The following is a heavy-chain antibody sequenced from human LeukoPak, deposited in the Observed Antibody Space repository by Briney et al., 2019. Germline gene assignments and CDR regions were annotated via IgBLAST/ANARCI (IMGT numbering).Heavy chain of an antibody. CDR2: ISYDGSNK. Sequence: GGSLRLSCAASGFTFSSYGMHWVRQAPGKGLEWVAVISYDGSNKYYADSVKGRFTISRDNSKNTLYLQMNSLRAEDTAVYYCAKDLERHIVVVTASAVDYWGQGTPVTVSS. CDR3: AKDLERHIVVVTASAVDY. V-gene: IGHV3-30*18. CDR1: GFTFSSYG. D-gene: IGHD2-21*02. J-gene: IGHJ4*02.